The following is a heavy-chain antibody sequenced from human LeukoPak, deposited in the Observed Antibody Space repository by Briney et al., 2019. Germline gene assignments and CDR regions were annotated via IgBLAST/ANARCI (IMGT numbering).Heavy chain of an antibody. CDR2: INYSGST. Sequence: SETLSLTCTVSGGPISSSRYFWGWIRQPPGKGLEWIGSINYSGSTYYNPSLKSRVTISVDTSKNQFSLKLSSVTAADTAVFYCARLSPYLGSGSSAFPDDFWGQGTLVTVSS. CDR1: GGPISSSRYF. V-gene: IGHV4-39*01. J-gene: IGHJ4*02. CDR3: ARLSPYLGSGSSAFPDDF. D-gene: IGHD3-10*01.